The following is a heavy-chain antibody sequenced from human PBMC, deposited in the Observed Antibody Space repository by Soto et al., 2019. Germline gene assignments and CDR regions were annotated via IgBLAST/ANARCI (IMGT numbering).Heavy chain of an antibody. CDR2: ILYTGNT. CDR3: ARAAYGSGSYYAPYYYYAMDV. J-gene: IGHJ6*02. Sequence: SETLSLTCTDSGASISSYYWSWIRQPPGKGLEWLGYILYTGNTNYSPSLKSRVTMSVDTSKNQVSLKLSAVTAADTAVYFCARAAYGSGSYYAPYYYYAMDVWGQGTTVTVS. V-gene: IGHV4-59*01. D-gene: IGHD3-10*01. CDR1: GASISSYY.